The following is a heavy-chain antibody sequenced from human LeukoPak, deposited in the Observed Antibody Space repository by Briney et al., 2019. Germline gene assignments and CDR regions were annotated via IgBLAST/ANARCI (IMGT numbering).Heavy chain of an antibody. Sequence: GGSLRLSCAASGFTFSSYAMSWVRQAPGRGLEWVSGISGSGGSTHYADSVKDRFTISRDNSKNTLYLQMNSLRAEDTAVYYFAIEAVVVVAATPDSFDIWGQGTMVTVSS. CDR2: ISGSGGST. D-gene: IGHD2-15*01. CDR1: GFTFSSYA. CDR3: AIEAVVVVAATPDSFDI. J-gene: IGHJ3*02. V-gene: IGHV3-23*01.